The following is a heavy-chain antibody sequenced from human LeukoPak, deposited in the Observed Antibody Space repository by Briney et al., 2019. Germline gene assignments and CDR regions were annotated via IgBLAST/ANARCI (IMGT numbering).Heavy chain of an antibody. D-gene: IGHD3-9*01. CDR3: ARVGEYYDILSGYQNSYFDL. CDR2: IKQDESEK. V-gene: IGHV3-7*01. Sequence: GGSLRLSCAASGFLFSNFWMGWVRQAPGKGLEWVANIKQDESEKYYVDSVKGRFTISRDNAKKSLYLQMNSLRAEDTAVYYCARVGEYYDILSGYQNSYFDLWGRGTLVTVSS. CDR1: GFLFSNFW. J-gene: IGHJ2*01.